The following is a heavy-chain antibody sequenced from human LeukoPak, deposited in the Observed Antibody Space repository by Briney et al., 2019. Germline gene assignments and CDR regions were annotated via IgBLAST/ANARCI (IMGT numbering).Heavy chain of an antibody. Sequence: GGSLRLSCAASGXTFSSYAMSWVRQAPGKGLEWVSAISGSGGSTYYADSVKGRFTISGDNSKNTLYLQMNSLRAEDTAVYYCAKDTTTVVTPIHHWGQGTLVTVSS. J-gene: IGHJ1*01. D-gene: IGHD4-23*01. CDR1: GXTFSSYA. CDR3: AKDTTTVVTPIHH. CDR2: ISGSGGST. V-gene: IGHV3-23*01.